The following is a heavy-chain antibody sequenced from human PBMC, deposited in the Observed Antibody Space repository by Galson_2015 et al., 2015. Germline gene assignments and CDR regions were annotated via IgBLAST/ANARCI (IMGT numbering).Heavy chain of an antibody. J-gene: IGHJ6*03. CDR3: ARDRNQLPHYYYYMDV. Sequence: SVKVSCKASGYTFPSYYMHWVRQAPGQGLEWMGIINPSGGSTSYAQKFQGRVTMTRDTSTSTVYMELSSLRSEDTAVYYCARDRNQLPHYYYYMDVWGKGTTVTVSS. CDR2: INPSGGST. CDR1: GYTFPSYY. V-gene: IGHV1-46*01. D-gene: IGHD2-2*01.